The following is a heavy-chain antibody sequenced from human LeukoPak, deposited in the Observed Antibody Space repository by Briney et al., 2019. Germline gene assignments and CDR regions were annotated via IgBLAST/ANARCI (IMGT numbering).Heavy chain of an antibody. CDR2: IKEDGSEK. J-gene: IGHJ4*02. CDR3: ARDRDRQYGY. V-gene: IGHV3-7*01. Sequence: AGGSLRLSCAASGFIFTDYWMYWVRQAPGRGLAWVANIKEDGSEKNYVDSVKGRFTISRDNAKNSVYLQMNSLRVEDTAVYYCARDRDRQYGYWGQGTLVTVSS. CDR1: GFIFTDYW. D-gene: IGHD4-11*01.